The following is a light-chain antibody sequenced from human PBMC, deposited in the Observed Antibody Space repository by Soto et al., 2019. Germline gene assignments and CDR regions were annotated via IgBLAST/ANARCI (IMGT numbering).Light chain of an antibody. CDR2: DTI. Sequence: QSVLTQPPSVSAAPGQRVTFSCSGSKFNIGNHYVSWYQQLPGTAPKLIIYDTIKRPSGIPDRCSGSKSDTSATLDITGLQTGDEAEYYCGTWDSTLDAGVFGGGTKLTVL. V-gene: IGLV1-51*01. CDR1: KFNIGNHY. J-gene: IGLJ2*01. CDR3: GTWDSTLDAGV.